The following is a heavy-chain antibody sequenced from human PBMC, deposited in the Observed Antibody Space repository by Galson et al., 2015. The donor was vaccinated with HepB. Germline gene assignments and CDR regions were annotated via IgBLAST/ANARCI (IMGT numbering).Heavy chain of an antibody. CDR3: ARQRDHGWGSVMEF. V-gene: IGHV5-51*01. CDR2: IYPGDSET. CDR1: GYNFNTYW. D-gene: IGHD3-10*01. Sequence: QSGAEVKKPGESLKISCQGSGYNFNTYWIGWVRHVPGKAMEWMGIIYPGDSETRYSPSFQGQVILSVDKSISTAYLQWGSLRGSDTATYYCARQRDHGWGSVMEFWGQGTRVTVSS. J-gene: IGHJ4*02.